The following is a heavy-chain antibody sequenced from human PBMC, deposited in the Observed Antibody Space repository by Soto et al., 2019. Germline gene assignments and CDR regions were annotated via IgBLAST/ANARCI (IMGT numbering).Heavy chain of an antibody. V-gene: IGHV3-7*02. CDR1: GFTFSSRW. CDR2: IKQDENGK. CDR3: ATHDGPAAAGLVLDF. D-gene: IGHD6-13*01. Sequence: EVQLVESGGGLVQPGGSLRLSCEASGFTFSSRWMTWVRQGPGKGLEWVANIKQDENGKDYVDSVKGRFTISRDNAKNSLYLQMNSLGAEETAVYYCATHDGPAAAGLVLDFWGQGTLVTVSS. J-gene: IGHJ4*02.